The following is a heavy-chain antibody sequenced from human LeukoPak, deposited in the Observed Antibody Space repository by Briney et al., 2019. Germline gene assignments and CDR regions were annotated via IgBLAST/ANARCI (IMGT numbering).Heavy chain of an antibody. CDR3: ARDKAVTTEVTQHFQH. D-gene: IGHD4-23*01. CDR1: GGTFSSYA. J-gene: IGHJ1*01. V-gene: IGHV1-18*01. Sequence: ASVKVSCKASGGTFSSYAISWVRQAPGQGLEWMGWISAYNGYTDYAQKFQFRVTMTTDTSTSTAYMELRSLRSDDTAVYYCARDKAVTTEVTQHFQHWGQGTLVTVSS. CDR2: ISAYNGYT.